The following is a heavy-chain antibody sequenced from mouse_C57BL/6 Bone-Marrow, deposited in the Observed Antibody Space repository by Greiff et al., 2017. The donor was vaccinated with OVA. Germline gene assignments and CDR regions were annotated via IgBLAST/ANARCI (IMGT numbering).Heavy chain of an antibody. D-gene: IGHD1-1*01. CDR3: ASSYYYGSSYEAY. J-gene: IGHJ3*01. CDR1: GYTFTSYW. Sequence: QVQLQQPGAELVKPGASVKMSCKASGYTFTSYWITWVKQRPGQGLEWIGDIYPGSGSTNYNEKFKSKATLTVDTSSSTAYMQLSSLTSEDSAVYYCASSYYYGSSYEAYWGQGTLVTVSA. V-gene: IGHV1-55*01. CDR2: IYPGSGST.